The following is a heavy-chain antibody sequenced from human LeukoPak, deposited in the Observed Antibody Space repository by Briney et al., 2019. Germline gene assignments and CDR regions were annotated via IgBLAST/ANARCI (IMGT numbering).Heavy chain of an antibody. CDR2: IYHSGST. J-gene: IGHJ4*02. D-gene: IGHD3-10*01. CDR1: GGSISSSSYC. Sequence: SETLSLTCTVSGGSISSSSYCWGWIRQPPGKGLEWIGSIYHSGSTYYNPSLKSRVTISVDTSKNQFSLKLSSVTAADTAVYYCARILGSYYNHFDYWGQGTLVTVSS. CDR3: ARILGSYYNHFDY. V-gene: IGHV4-39*07.